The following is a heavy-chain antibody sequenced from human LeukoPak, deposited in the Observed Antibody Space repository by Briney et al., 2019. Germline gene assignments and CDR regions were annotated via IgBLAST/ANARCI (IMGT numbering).Heavy chain of an antibody. J-gene: IGHJ6*02. CDR2: INSDGSST. V-gene: IGHV3-74*01. CDR1: GFTFSSYW. CDR3: HITMIVVAPLSTYYGMDV. Sequence: GGSLRLSCAASGFTFSSYWMHWVRQAPGKGLVWVSRINSDGSSTSYADSVKGRFTISRDNAKNTLYLQMNSLRAEDTAVYYCHITMIVVAPLSTYYGMDVWGQGTTVTVSS. D-gene: IGHD3-22*01.